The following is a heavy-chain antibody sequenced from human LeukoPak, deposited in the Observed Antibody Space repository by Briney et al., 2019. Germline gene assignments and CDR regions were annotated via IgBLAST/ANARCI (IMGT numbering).Heavy chain of an antibody. CDR2: MYNSGST. CDR1: GGSISSNNYC. CDR3: ARGIESYGDYGY. J-gene: IGHJ4*02. Sequence: SETLSLTCTVSGGSISSNNYCWSWIRQPPGKGLEWIAYMYNSGSTNYNPSLKSRVTISIDTSKNQFSLKLSSLTAADTAIYYCARGIESYGDYGYWGQGILVTVSS. D-gene: IGHD4-17*01. V-gene: IGHV4-61*01.